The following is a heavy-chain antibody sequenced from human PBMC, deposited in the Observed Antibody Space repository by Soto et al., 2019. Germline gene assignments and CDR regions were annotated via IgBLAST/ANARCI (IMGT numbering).Heavy chain of an antibody. CDR3: ARFSGPGPAALEYYYYGMDV. V-gene: IGHV4-34*01. D-gene: IGHD2-2*01. J-gene: IGHJ6*02. CDR2: INHSGST. Sequence: SETLSLTCAVYGGSFSGYYWSWIRQPPGKGLEWIGEINHSGSTNYNPSLKSRVTISVDTSKNQFSLKLSSVTAADTAVYYCARFSGPGPAALEYYYYGMDVWGQGTTVTVSS. CDR1: GGSFSGYY.